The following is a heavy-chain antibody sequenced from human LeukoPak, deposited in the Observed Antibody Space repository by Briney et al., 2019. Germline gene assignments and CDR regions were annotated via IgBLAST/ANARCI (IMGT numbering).Heavy chain of an antibody. Sequence: PSETLSLTCTVSGGSISSGLYYWSWIRQPPGKGLEWIGETNHSGSTNYNPSLKSRVTISVDTSKNQFSLKLSSVTAADTAVYYCARAVTTKGGWFDPWGQGTLVTVSS. D-gene: IGHD4-17*01. V-gene: IGHV4-39*07. CDR1: GGSISSGLYY. CDR3: ARAVTTKGGWFDP. J-gene: IGHJ5*02. CDR2: TNHSGST.